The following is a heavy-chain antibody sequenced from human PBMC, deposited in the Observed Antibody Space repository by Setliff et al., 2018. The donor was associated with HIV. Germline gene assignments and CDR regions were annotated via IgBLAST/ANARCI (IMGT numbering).Heavy chain of an antibody. V-gene: IGHV5-51*01. Sequence: ESLKISCKGSGYSFSTYWIAWVRQMPGKGLEWMGVIFPGDSDARYSPSFQGQVTISVDESSSTAYLQWRSLQASDTAMYYCARIYGDFDENLFYFDNWGLGTLVTVSS. CDR1: GYSFSTYW. D-gene: IGHD4-17*01. CDR3: ARIYGDFDENLFYFDN. J-gene: IGHJ4*02. CDR2: IFPGDSDA.